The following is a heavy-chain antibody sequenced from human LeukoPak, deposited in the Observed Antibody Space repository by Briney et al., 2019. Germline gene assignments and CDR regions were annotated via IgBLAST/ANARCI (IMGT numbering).Heavy chain of an antibody. CDR3: AREDSSGYDY. Sequence: PSETLSLTCTVSGDSISSSDDFWGWIRQPPGKGLEWIGSFYYSGSTYFNPSLRSRVTISVDTSKNQFSLRLNSVTAADTAVYYCAREDSSGYDYWGQGTLVTVSS. CDR2: FYYSGST. D-gene: IGHD3-22*01. V-gene: IGHV4-39*02. CDR1: GDSISSSDDF. J-gene: IGHJ4*02.